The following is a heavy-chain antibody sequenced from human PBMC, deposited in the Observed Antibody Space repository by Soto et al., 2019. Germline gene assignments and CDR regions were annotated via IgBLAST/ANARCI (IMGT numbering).Heavy chain of an antibody. CDR2: ISSIGVAT. CDR1: GFTFSNYP. J-gene: IGHJ4*02. D-gene: IGHD2-15*01. V-gene: IGHV3-48*04. CDR3: AREGRMGGIDY. Sequence: VGSLRLSCAASGFTFSNYPMSWVRQAPGKGLEWVSYISSIGVATYYADSVKGRFTISRDNAKNSLYLQMNSLRAEDTAVYYCAREGRMGGIDYWGQGTPVTVSS.